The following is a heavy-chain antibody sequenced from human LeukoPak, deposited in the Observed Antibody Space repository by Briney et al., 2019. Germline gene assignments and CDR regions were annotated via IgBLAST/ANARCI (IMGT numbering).Heavy chain of an antibody. J-gene: IGHJ6*02. CDR1: GYTFTSYY. CDR3: ARAPIQTPKEWLPLLNYYYYGMDV. CDR2: IKPSSGSA. D-gene: IGHD3-3*01. V-gene: IGHV1-46*01. Sequence: ASVKVSCKASGYTFTSYYMHWVRQAPGQGLEWMGVIKPSSGSATYAQKFQGRVTITADESTSTAYMELSSLRSEDTAVYYCARAPIQTPKEWLPLLNYYYYGMDVWGQGTTVTVSS.